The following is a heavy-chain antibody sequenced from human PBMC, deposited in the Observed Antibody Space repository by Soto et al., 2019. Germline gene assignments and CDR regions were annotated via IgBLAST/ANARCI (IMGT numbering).Heavy chain of an antibody. D-gene: IGHD5-12*01. CDR2: ISGSGGGT. J-gene: IGHJ4*01. V-gene: IGHV3-23*01. Sequence: EVELSESGGDLVQPGGSLRVSCAGSGFTFSGYAMAWVRQAPGKGLEWVATISGSGGGTYYADSVKGRFTISRDNSSSMLHLHMNSLRAEDTAVYDCAKLLWTSVANFEHWGHGTLVSVSS. CDR1: GFTFSGYA. CDR3: AKLLWTSVANFEH.